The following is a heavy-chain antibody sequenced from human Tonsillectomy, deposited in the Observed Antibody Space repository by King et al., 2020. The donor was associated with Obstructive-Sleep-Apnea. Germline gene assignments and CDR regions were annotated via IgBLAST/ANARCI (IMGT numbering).Heavy chain of an antibody. V-gene: IGHV3-30*03. J-gene: IGHJ4*02. Sequence: VQLVESGGGVVQPGRSLRLSCAASGFTFNDYTMHWVRQAPGKGLEWVAVISDDGRGKNYADSVEGRFSISRDKSRNTLHLQMHGLTVEDTAGYYCAREGITLAGSVDHWGQGTLVTVSS. CDR1: GFTFNDYT. CDR2: ISDDGRGK. D-gene: IGHD6-19*01. CDR3: AREGITLAGSVDH.